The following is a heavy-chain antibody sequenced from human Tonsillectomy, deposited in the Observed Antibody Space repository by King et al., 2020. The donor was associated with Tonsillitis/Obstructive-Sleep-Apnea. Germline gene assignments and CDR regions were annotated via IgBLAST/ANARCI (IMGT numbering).Heavy chain of an antibody. CDR3: AKARGFPGSSALDY. D-gene: IGHD6-6*01. J-gene: IGHJ4*02. CDR1: GFTFSSHA. Sequence: VQLVESGGGLVQPGGSLRLSCAASGFTFSSHAMSWVRQAPGKGLEWVSAISGSGGSTYYADSVKGRFTISRDNSKNTLYLQMNSLRAEATAVYYCAKARGFPGSSALDYWGQGTLVTVSS. V-gene: IGHV3-23*04. CDR2: ISGSGGST.